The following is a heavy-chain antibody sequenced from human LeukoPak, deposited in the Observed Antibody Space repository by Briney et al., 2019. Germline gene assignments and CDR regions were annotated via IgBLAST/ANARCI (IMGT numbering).Heavy chain of an antibody. V-gene: IGHV2-70*11. CDR1: GFSLSTSGMC. D-gene: IGHD6-19*01. CDR2: IDWDDDK. Sequence: SGPALVKPTQTLTLTCTFSGFSLSTSGMCVSWIRQPPGKALEWLARIDWDDDKYYSTSLKTRLTISKDTSKNQVVLTMTNMDPVDTATYYCARTSIAVAGTGYNWFDPWGQGTLVTVSS. CDR3: ARTSIAVAGTGYNWFDP. J-gene: IGHJ5*02.